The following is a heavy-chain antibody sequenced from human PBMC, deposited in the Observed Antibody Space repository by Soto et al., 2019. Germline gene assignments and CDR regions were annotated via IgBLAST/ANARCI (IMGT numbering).Heavy chain of an antibody. CDR1: GYSFTSYW. V-gene: IGHV5-51*01. J-gene: IGHJ3*01. D-gene: IGHD2-15*01. Sequence: GESLKISCKGSGYSFTSYWIGWVRQMPGKGLEWMGIIYPGDSDTRYSPSFQGQVTISADKSISTAYLQWSSLKASDTAMDYWAEHDGSVAAPYVFDFWVKGTRVTVSS. CDR2: IYPGDSDT. CDR3: AEHDGSVAAPYVFDF.